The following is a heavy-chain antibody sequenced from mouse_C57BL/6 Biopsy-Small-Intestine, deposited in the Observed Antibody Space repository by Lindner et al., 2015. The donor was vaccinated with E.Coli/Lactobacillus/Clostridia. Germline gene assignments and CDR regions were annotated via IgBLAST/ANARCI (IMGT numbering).Heavy chain of an antibody. Sequence: VQLQESGAELVKPGASVKMSCKASGYTFTTYWITWVKQRPGQGLEWIGDIYPGSGSTNFNEKFKSKATLTVDTSSSTAYMQFSSLTSEDSAVYYCALYDYDEGVGYWGQGTTLTVSS. CDR3: ALYDYDEGVGY. J-gene: IGHJ2*01. CDR1: GYTFTTYW. V-gene: IGHV1-55*01. CDR2: IYPGSGST. D-gene: IGHD2-4*01.